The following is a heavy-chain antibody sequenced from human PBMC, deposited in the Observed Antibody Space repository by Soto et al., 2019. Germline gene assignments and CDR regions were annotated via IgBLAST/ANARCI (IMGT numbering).Heavy chain of an antibody. CDR1: GGSFSGYY. J-gene: IGHJ5*02. Sequence: SETRSLTCAVYGGSFSGYYWSWIRQPPGKGLEWIGEINHSGSTNYNPSLKSRVTISVDTSKNQFSLKLSSVTAADTAVYYCARGVVKRSRGVIWTKGWFDPWGQGTLVTVSS. D-gene: IGHD3-10*01. CDR3: ARGVVKRSRGVIWTKGWFDP. V-gene: IGHV4-34*01. CDR2: INHSGST.